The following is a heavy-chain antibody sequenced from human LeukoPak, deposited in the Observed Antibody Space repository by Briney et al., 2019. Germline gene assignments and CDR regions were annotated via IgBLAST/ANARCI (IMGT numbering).Heavy chain of an antibody. CDR3: ARAQPEKVGFLEWLSKKDYYYYGMDV. D-gene: IGHD3-3*01. V-gene: IGHV1-69*13. CDR2: IIPIFGTA. Sequence: GASVKVSCKASGGTFSSYAISWVRQAPGQGLEWMGGIIPIFGTANYAQKFQGRVTITADESTSTAYMELSSLRSEDTAVYYCARAQPEKVGFLEWLSKKDYYYYGMDVWGQGTTVTVSS. CDR1: GGTFSSYA. J-gene: IGHJ6*02.